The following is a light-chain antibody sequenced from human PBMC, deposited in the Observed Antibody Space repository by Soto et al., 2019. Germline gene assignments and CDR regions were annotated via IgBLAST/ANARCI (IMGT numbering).Light chain of an antibody. CDR1: QSISSW. CDR3: QHYNSYSEA. Sequence: DIQMTQSPSTLSASVGDQVTITCRASQSISSWLAWYQQKPGKAPKLMIYDASSLESGVPSRFSGSGSGTECTLTISSLQPDDVATYYCQHYNSYSEALGQGTKVDI. J-gene: IGKJ1*01. V-gene: IGKV1-5*01. CDR2: DAS.